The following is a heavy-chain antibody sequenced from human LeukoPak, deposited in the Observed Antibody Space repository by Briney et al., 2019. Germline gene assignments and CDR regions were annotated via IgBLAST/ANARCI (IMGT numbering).Heavy chain of an antibody. Sequence: SETLSLTCTVSGGSISSSSYYWGWIRQPPGKGLEWIGSIYYSGGTYYNPSLKSRVTISVDTSKNQFSLKLTSVTAADTAVYYCARDSSGWYHWFDPWGQGTLVTVSS. V-gene: IGHV4-39*07. CDR3: ARDSSGWYHWFDP. CDR1: GGSISSSSYY. J-gene: IGHJ5*02. D-gene: IGHD6-19*01. CDR2: IYYSGGT.